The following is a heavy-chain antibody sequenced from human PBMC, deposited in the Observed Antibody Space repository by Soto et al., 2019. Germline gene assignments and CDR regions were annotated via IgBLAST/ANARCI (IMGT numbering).Heavy chain of an antibody. D-gene: IGHD6-25*01. CDR3: AKGSGPYRPYYFDF. CDR1: GFTFNSYA. J-gene: IGHJ4*02. CDR2: ISGSGGST. Sequence: GGSLRLSCAASGFTFNSYAMSWVRQAPGKGLEWVSAISGSGGSTYYADSVKGRFTLSRDNSRNTLYLEMNSLRVEDTALYYCAKGSGPYRPYYFDFWGQGTLVTVSS. V-gene: IGHV3-23*01.